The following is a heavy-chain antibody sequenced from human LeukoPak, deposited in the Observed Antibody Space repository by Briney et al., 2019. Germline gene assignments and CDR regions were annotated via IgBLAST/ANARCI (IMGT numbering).Heavy chain of an antibody. CDR3: AGGVTSSDI. V-gene: IGHV1-69*04. D-gene: IGHD3-16*01. Sequence: ASVKVSCKASRGTFSKYAISWVRQAPGQGLEWVGRIIPILNITHYAQKFQGRVTIAADKSTSTAYMELSSLRSEDTAVYYCAGGVTSSDIWGQGTMVTVSS. CDR2: IIPILNIT. CDR1: RGTFSKYA. J-gene: IGHJ3*02.